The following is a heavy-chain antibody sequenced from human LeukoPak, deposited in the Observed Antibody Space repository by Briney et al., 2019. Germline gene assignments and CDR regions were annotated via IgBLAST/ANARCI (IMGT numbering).Heavy chain of an antibody. CDR2: ISGSGGST. CDR3: AKGAYSSSWYSLNREIDY. Sequence: PGGSLRLSCAASGFTFSSYGMSWVRQAPGKGLEWVSAISGSGGSTYYADSVKGRFTISRDNSKNTLYLQMNSLRAEDTAVYYCAKGAYSSSWYSLNREIDYWGQGTLVTVSS. D-gene: IGHD6-13*01. V-gene: IGHV3-23*01. CDR1: GFTFSSYG. J-gene: IGHJ4*02.